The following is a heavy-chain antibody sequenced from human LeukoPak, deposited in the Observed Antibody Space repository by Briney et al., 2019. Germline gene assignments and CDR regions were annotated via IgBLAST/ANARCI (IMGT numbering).Heavy chain of an antibody. Sequence: SVKVSFKASGGTFSSYAISWVRQAPGQGLEWMGGIIPIFGTANYAQKFQGRVTITADESTSTAYMELSSLRSEDTAVYYCARDRVGATQPDAFDIWGQGTMVTVSS. CDR1: GGTFSSYA. CDR3: ARDRVGATQPDAFDI. J-gene: IGHJ3*02. V-gene: IGHV1-69*01. D-gene: IGHD1-26*01. CDR2: IIPIFGTA.